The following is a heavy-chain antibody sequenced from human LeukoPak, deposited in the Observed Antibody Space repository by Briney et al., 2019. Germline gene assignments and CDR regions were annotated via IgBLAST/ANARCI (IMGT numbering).Heavy chain of an antibody. V-gene: IGHV3-23*01. CDR1: GFTFSSYA. CDR3: ANVEWPLDY. J-gene: IGHJ4*02. Sequence: PGGSLRLSCAASGFTFSSYAMSWVRQAPGKGLEWVSAISGSASNTYYADSVKGRSTISRDNSRNTLYLQMNSLRAEDTVVYYCANVEWPLDYWGQGTLVTVSS. D-gene: IGHD1-26*01. CDR2: ISGSASNT.